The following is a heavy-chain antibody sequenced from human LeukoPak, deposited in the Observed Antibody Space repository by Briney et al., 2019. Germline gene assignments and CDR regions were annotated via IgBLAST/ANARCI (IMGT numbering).Heavy chain of an antibody. J-gene: IGHJ4*02. CDR1: GFTFSSYW. CDR2: IKQDGSEK. D-gene: IGHD3-22*01. CDR3: AKANYDSRRGYFDY. V-gene: IGHV3-7*03. Sequence: GGSLRLSCAASGFTFSSYWMSWVRQAPGKGLEWVANIKQDGSEKYYVDSVKGRFTISRDNSKNTLYLRMNSLRAEDTAVYYCAKANYDSRRGYFDYWGQGTLVTVSS.